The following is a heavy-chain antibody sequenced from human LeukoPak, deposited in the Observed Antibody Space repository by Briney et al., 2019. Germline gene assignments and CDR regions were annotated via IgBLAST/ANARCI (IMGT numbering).Heavy chain of an antibody. Sequence: SETLSLTCTVSGGSIRSGTHYWSWIRQPPGKGLEWIGHIYHSGSANYNPSLKSRVTISVDTSKNQFSLKLSSVTAADTAVYYCAIFVQMAGAYYFDYWGQGTLVTVSS. V-gene: IGHV4-61*01. CDR3: AIFVQMAGAYYFDY. J-gene: IGHJ4*02. CDR1: GGSIRSGTHY. CDR2: IYHSGSA. D-gene: IGHD1-26*01.